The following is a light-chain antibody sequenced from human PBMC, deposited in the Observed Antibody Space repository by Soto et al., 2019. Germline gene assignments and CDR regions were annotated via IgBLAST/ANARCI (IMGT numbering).Light chain of an antibody. CDR2: WAS. J-gene: IGKJ5*01. CDR3: QHYDTLPIT. Sequence: DIVLTQSPDSLAVSLGGRATIKCKSSQSVLYSSNGKNYLAWYQQKPGQPPNLLIYWASTRKSGVPDRFSGSGSGTDFTLTISSLQAEDVAVYYCQHYDTLPITFGQGTRLEIK. CDR1: QSVLYSSNGKNY. V-gene: IGKV4-1*01.